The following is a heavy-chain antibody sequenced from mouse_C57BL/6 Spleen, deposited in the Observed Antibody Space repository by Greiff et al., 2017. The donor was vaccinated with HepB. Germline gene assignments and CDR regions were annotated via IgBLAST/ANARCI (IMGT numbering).Heavy chain of an antibody. CDR3: ARERAYYSNHPFAY. V-gene: IGHV1-18*01. J-gene: IGHJ3*01. D-gene: IGHD2-5*01. CDR1: GYTFTDYN. CDR2: INPNNGGT. Sequence: EVQLQQSGPELVKPGASVKIPCKASGYTFTDYNMDWVKQSHGKSLEWIGDINPNNGGTIYNQKFKGKATLTVDKSSSTAYMELRSLTSEDTAVYYCARERAYYSNHPFAYWGQGTLVTVSA.